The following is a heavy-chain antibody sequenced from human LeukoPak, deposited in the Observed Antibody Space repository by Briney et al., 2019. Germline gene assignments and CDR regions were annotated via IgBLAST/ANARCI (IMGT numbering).Heavy chain of an antibody. CDR3: ARDISSGWYGVTTTFDY. D-gene: IGHD6-19*01. CDR2: IKQDGGEK. V-gene: IGHV3-7*03. J-gene: IGHJ4*02. CDR1: GFTFSSYW. Sequence: GGSLRLSCAASGFTFSSYWMSWVRQAPGKGLEWVANIKQDGGEKHYVDSVKGRFTISRDNAKNSLYLQMNSLRAEDTAVYYCARDISSGWYGVTTTFDYWGQGTLVTVSS.